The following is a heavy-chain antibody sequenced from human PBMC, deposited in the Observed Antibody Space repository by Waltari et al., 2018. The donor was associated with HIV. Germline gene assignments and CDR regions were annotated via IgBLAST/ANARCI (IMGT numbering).Heavy chain of an antibody. CDR3: VRSLWSGSSS. CDR2: VYDKGTT. V-gene: IGHV4-61*03. D-gene: IGHD3-3*01. J-gene: IGHJ5*02. CDR1: GGSVSSANYY. Sequence: QESGPGRVRPSQTLSLICSVSGGSVSSANYYWRWIRQPPGKGLEWIGYVYDKGTTKYNPSLKGRATVSIDTSQNRLFLKLRSVTGADTATYFCVRSLWSGSSSWGRGT.